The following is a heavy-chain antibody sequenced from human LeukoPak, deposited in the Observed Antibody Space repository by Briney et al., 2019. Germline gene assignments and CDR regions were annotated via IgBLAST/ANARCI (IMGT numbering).Heavy chain of an antibody. V-gene: IGHV3-7*01. J-gene: IGHJ4*02. CDR2: TNQDGSVE. CDR1: GFTFSHYY. D-gene: IGHD3-10*01. Sequence: GGSLRLSCVASGFTFSHYYMSWVRQAPGQGLEWVAHTNQDGSVEFHVDSVKGRFTISRDNAKNSLYLQMNSLRAEDTAVYYCARDPYITMVRGVYFDYWGQGTLVTVSS. CDR3: ARDPYITMVRGVYFDY.